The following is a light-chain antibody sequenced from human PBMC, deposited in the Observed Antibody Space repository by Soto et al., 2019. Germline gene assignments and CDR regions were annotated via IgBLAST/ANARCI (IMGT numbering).Light chain of an antibody. V-gene: IGLV8-61*01. CDR1: SGSVSTSYY. Sequence: QTVVTQEPSFSVSPGRTVTLTCGLSSGSVSTSYYPSWYQQTPGQAPRTLIYNTNTRSSGVPDRFSGSILGNKAALTITGAQADDESDYYCVFYMGSGISVFGGGTKVTVL. J-gene: IGLJ3*02. CDR2: NTN. CDR3: VFYMGSGISV.